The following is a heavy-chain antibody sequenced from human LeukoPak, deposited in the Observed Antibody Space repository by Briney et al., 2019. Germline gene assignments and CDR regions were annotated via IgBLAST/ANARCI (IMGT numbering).Heavy chain of an antibody. J-gene: IGHJ4*02. CDR2: ISFDGTNK. V-gene: IGHV3-30*18. D-gene: IGHD3-22*01. CDR3: AKGGYYERPWYFDY. CDR1: GFTSSHYA. Sequence: PGRSLRLSCAASGFTSSHYAMHWVRQAPGKGLEWVAIISFDGTNKYYADSVKGRFTISRDNSKNTLYLQMDSLRAEDTAVYYCAKGGYYERPWYFDYWGQGTLVTVSS.